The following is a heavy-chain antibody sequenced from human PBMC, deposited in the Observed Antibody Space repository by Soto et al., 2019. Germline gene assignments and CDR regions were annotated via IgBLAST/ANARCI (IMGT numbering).Heavy chain of an antibody. Sequence: PSESLSLTCVVSGGSLSDYFWGWIRQPPGMALEWIGEINHLGSINYNPSLKSRVTMSVDTSKNQFSLTLNSVTAADTATYYCARGGISHWAYFYYMDVWGKGTTVTVSS. J-gene: IGHJ6*03. CDR1: GGSLSDYF. CDR3: ARGGISHWAYFYYMDV. CDR2: INHLGSI. V-gene: IGHV4-34*01. D-gene: IGHD2-21*01.